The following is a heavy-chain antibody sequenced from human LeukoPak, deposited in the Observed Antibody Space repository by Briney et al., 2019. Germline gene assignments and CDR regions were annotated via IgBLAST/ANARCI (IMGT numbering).Heavy chain of an antibody. Sequence: SETLSLTCTVSGGSISSYYWSWIRQPPGKGLEWIGYIYYSGSTNYNPSLKSRVTISVDTSKSQFSLKLSSVTAADTAVYYCASGEDFWSGYYTLGYWGQGTLVTVSS. CDR2: IYYSGST. D-gene: IGHD3-3*01. CDR3: ASGEDFWSGYYTLGY. J-gene: IGHJ4*02. V-gene: IGHV4-59*08. CDR1: GGSISSYY.